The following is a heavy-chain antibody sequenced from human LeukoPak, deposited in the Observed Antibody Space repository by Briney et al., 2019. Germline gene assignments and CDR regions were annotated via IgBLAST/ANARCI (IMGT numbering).Heavy chain of an antibody. CDR1: GYTFTGYY. D-gene: IGHD4-23*01. CDR3: ARDRYDSGYGGYNWFDP. J-gene: IGHJ5*02. CDR2: ISTYNDNT. V-gene: IGHV1-18*04. Sequence: ASVKVSCKASGYTFTGYYMHWVRQAPGQGLEWMGWISTYNDNTNYAQKLQGRVTMTTDTPTRTAYMELRSLRSDDTAVYYCARDRYDSGYGGYNWFDPWGQGTLVTVSS.